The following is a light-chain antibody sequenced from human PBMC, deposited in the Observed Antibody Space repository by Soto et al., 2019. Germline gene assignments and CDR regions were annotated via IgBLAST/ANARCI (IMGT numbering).Light chain of an antibody. Sequence: ALTQPASVSGSPGQSITISCTGTSSDIGGYDYVSWYQHHPGKAPKFIIYGVTNPPSGVSHRFSGSKSANTASLTISGLQAEDEADYYCTSYTSSSTHVFGTGTKVTVL. V-gene: IGLV2-14*01. CDR2: GVT. J-gene: IGLJ1*01. CDR3: TSYTSSSTHV. CDR1: SSDIGGYDY.